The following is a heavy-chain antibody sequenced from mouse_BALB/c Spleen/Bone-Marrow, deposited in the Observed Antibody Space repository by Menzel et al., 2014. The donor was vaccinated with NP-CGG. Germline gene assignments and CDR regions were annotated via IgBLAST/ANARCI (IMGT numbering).Heavy chain of an antibody. Sequence: EVQVVESGGDLVKPGGSLKLSCAASGFTFSSYGMSWVRQTPDKRLEWVATISRGGSYTYYPDSVKGRFTISRDNAKSTLYLQIIILKSGDTAIYYCTRRGIWDGRDYMGYWGQGTPGTVDS. J-gene: IGHJ4*01. D-gene: IGHD4-1*01. CDR2: ISRGGSYT. V-gene: IGHV5-6*01. CDR3: TRRGIWDGRDYMGY. CDR1: GFTFSSYG.